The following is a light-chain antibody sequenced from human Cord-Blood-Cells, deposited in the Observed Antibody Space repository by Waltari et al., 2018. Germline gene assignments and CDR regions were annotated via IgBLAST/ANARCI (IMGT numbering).Light chain of an antibody. V-gene: IGKV1-NL1*01. CDR3: QQYYSTPPYT. J-gene: IGKJ2*01. CDR2: AAS. CDR1: QGISNS. Sequence: PMTQSTSSLSASVGDRVPITCRASQGISNSLAWYQQKPGKAPKLLLYAASRLESGVPSRFSGSGSGTDYTLTISSLQPEDFATYYCQQYYSTPPYTFGQGTKLEIK.